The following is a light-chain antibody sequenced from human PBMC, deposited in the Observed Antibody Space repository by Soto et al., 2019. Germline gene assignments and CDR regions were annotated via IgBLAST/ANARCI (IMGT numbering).Light chain of an antibody. CDR1: QSVSSN. CDR3: QQYNKWPPWT. J-gene: IGKJ1*01. Sequence: EIVMTQSPATLSVSPGERATLSCRASQSVSSNLAWYQQKPGQAPRLLIYGASTRATGIPARFSGSGSGTELTLIISSLQSEDFAVYCCQQYNKWPPWTFGQGTKVDVK. V-gene: IGKV3-15*01. CDR2: GAS.